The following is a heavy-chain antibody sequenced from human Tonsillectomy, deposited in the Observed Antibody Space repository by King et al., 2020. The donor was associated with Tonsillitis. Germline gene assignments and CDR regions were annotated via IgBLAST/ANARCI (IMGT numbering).Heavy chain of an antibody. CDR1: GFTFSSFW. CDR2: IKQDGGEK. J-gene: IGHJ3*01. V-gene: IGHV3-7*03. D-gene: IGHD6-13*01. Sequence: VKLVESGGGLVQPGGSLRLSCAASGFTFSSFWMTWVRQAPGRGLEWVANIKQDGGEKYCVDSVKGRFTISRDNANNSLYLQMNSLRAEDTAVYFCARESVAAAGAFDVWGQGTMVTVSS. CDR3: ARESVAAAGAFDV.